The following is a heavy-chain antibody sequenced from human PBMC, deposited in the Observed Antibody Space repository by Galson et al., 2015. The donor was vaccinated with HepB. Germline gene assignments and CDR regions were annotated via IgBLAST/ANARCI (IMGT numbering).Heavy chain of an antibody. CDR1: GYIFSAYH. Sequence: SVKVSCKASGYIFSAYHLYWVRQAPGQGLECMGWVYPNSGDTKSTQRFQGRVAMTRDTSISTAYMELSSLTSDDTAVYYCARDGSASTPDFDYWGQGTLVTVSS. J-gene: IGHJ4*02. CDR2: VYPNSGDT. CDR3: ARDGSASTPDFDY. D-gene: IGHD2-15*01. V-gene: IGHV1-2*02.